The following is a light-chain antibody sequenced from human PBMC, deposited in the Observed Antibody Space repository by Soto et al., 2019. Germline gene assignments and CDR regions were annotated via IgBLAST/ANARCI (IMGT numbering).Light chain of an antibody. V-gene: IGKV1D-13*01. CDR2: DAS. Sequence: AIPLTQSPSSLSASVGDRVTITCRAIQGVSSSLAWYQQKPGTAPKLLIYDASDLETGVPSRFSGSGSGTDFTLTISSLQPEDFATYYCQQFNNYPLTFGQGTRLEIK. CDR3: QQFNNYPLT. CDR1: QGVSSS. J-gene: IGKJ5*01.